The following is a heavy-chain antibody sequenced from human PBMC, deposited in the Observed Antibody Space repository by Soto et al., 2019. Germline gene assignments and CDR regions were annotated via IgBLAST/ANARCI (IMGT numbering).Heavy chain of an antibody. CDR3: ARDLALVVPAAIIKGVYYYGMDV. D-gene: IGHD2-2*01. V-gene: IGHV1-69*13. Sequence: SVKVSCKASGGTFSSYAISWVRQAPGQGLEWMGGIIPIFGTANYAQKFQGRVTITADESTSTAYMELSSLRSEDTAVYYCARDLALVVPAAIIKGVYYYGMDVWGQGTTVTVSS. J-gene: IGHJ6*02. CDR1: GGTFSSYA. CDR2: IIPIFGTA.